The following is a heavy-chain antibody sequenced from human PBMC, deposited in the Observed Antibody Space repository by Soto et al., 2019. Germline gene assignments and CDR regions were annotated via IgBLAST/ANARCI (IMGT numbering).Heavy chain of an antibody. CDR1: GVTFSSYS. J-gene: IGHJ3*02. CDR2: ISSSSSYI. CDR3: AKVDGVSQLLGDAFDI. D-gene: IGHD2-2*01. Sequence: TGGSLSLSCAASGVTFSSYSMNWVRPAPGKGLEWVSSISSSSSYIYYADSVKGRFTISRDNSKNTLYLQMNSLRAEDTAVYYCAKVDGVSQLLGDAFDIWGQGTMVTVSS. V-gene: IGHV3-21*04.